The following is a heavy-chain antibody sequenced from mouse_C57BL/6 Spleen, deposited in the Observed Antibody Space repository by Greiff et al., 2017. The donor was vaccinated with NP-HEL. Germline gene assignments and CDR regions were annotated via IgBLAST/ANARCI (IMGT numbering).Heavy chain of an antibody. CDR3: TREDGYGVSYYFDY. Sequence: QVQLQQSGAELVRPGASVTLSCKASGYTFTDYDMHWVKQTPVHGLEWIGAIDPETGGTAYNQKFKGKAILTADKSSSTAYMELRSLTSEDSAVYYCTREDGYGVSYYFDYWGQGTTLTVSS. V-gene: IGHV1-15*01. CDR2: IDPETGGT. D-gene: IGHD2-2*01. J-gene: IGHJ2*01. CDR1: GYTFTDYD.